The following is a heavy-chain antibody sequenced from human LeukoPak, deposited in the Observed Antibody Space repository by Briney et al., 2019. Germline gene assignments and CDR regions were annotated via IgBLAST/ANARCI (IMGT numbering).Heavy chain of an antibody. CDR2: IYTSGST. CDR3: ARDCTIAAAGICYYYYYGMDV. V-gene: IGHV4-4*07. CDR1: GGSISSYY. J-gene: IGHJ6*02. Sequence: PSETLSLTCTVSGGSISSYYWSWIRQPAGKGLEWIGRIYTSGSTNYNPSLKSRVTMSVDTSKNQFSLKLSSVTAADTAVYYCARDCTIAAAGICYYYYYGMDVWGQGTTVTVPS. D-gene: IGHD6-13*01.